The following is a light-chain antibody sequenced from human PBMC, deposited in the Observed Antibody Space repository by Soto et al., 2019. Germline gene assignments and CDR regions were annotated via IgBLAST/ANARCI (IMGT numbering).Light chain of an antibody. J-gene: IGLJ1*01. CDR3: TSYEGGGKYV. V-gene: IGLV2-14*01. CDR2: EVS. Sequence: QSVLTQPASVSGSPGQSVTISCTGTSSDVGAYNLVSWYQQYPGKAPKLMIYEVSNRPSGVSNRFSGSKSGNTASLTISGLQAEDEADYYCCTSYEGGGKYVFGNGTKVTVL. CDR1: SSDVGAYNL.